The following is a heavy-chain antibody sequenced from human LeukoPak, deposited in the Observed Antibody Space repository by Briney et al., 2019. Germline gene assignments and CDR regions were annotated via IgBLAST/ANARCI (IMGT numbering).Heavy chain of an antibody. CDR1: GGSISSYY. V-gene: IGHV4-59*01. Sequence: SETLSLTCTVSGGSISSYYWSWIRQPPGKGLEWIGYIYYSGSTSYNPSLKSRVTISVDTFKKQSSLKVSSVTAADTAFYYCAKYIVSYPHDAFDIWGQGTMVTVSS. D-gene: IGHD1-26*01. CDR2: IYYSGST. CDR3: AKYIVSYPHDAFDI. J-gene: IGHJ3*02.